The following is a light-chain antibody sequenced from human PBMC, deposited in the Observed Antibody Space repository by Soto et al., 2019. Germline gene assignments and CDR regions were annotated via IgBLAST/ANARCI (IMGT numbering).Light chain of an antibody. CDR3: PHYNFWPIT. V-gene: IGKV3-15*01. CDR2: GAS. CDR1: QSVSSN. Sequence: EIAMSQSPATLSLSPGERATLSCRASQSVSSNLTWYQNNTGQARRLVIYGASTRATGIPARFSGSGSGTEFTLTVSCLRSEDSVVYYCPHYNFWPITSGQGARLEI. J-gene: IGKJ5*01.